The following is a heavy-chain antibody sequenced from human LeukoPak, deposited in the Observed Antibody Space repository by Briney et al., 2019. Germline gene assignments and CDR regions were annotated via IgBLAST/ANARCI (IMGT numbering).Heavy chain of an antibody. J-gene: IGHJ4*02. Sequence: PSETLSLTCTVSGGSIISSIYYWGWIRQPAGKGLEWIGRIYTSGSTNYNPSLKSRVTMSVDTSKNQFSLKLGSVTAADTAVDYCARHYYDSSGYYRFYFDYWGQGTLVTVPS. CDR3: ARHYYDSSGYYRFYFDY. CDR1: GGSIISSIYY. CDR2: IYTSGST. V-gene: IGHV4-61*02. D-gene: IGHD3-22*01.